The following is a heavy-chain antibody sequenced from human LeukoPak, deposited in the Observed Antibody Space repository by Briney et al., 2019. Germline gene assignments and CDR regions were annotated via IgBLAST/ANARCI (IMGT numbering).Heavy chain of an antibody. J-gene: IGHJ4*02. CDR2: IKQDGGEK. Sequence: GGSLRLSCAASGFTFSSYWMSWVRQAPGQGLEWLANIKQDGGEKYYVDFVKGRFTISRDNAKNSLYLQMNSLRAEDTAVYYCARTPMIVVVSFDYWGQGTLVTVSS. V-gene: IGHV3-7*01. CDR1: GFTFSSYW. CDR3: ARTPMIVVVSFDY. D-gene: IGHD3-22*01.